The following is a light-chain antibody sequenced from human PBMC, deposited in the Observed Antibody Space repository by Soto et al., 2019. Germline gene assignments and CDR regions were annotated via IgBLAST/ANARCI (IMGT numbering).Light chain of an antibody. CDR1: SSDIGGHNH. CDR3: SSYTSTSIWV. Sequence: QSALTQPASVSGSPGQSITISCTGTSSDIGGHNHVSWYQQHPGKTPKLMIYDVTKPPSGVSNRFSGSKSGNTASRTISGLQAEDEADYYCSSYTSTSIWVFGGGTKLTVL. J-gene: IGLJ3*02. CDR2: DVT. V-gene: IGLV2-14*03.